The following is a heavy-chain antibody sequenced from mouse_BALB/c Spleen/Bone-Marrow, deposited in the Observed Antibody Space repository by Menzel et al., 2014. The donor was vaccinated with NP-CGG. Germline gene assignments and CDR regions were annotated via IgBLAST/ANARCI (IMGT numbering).Heavy chain of an antibody. CDR2: IWGDGST. J-gene: IGHJ4*01. CDR3: ARDTTVVAMDY. D-gene: IGHD1-1*01. CDR1: GFSLXGYG. Sequence: VKLVESGPGLVAPSQSLSITCTVSGFSLXGYGVNWVRQPPGKGLEWLGMIWGDGSTDYNSALKSRLSISKDNSKSQVFLKMNSLQTDDTARYYCARDTTVVAMDYWGQGTSVTVSS. V-gene: IGHV2-6-7*01.